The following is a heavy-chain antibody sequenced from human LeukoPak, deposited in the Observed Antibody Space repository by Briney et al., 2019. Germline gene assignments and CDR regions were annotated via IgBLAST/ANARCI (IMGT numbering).Heavy chain of an antibody. J-gene: IGHJ4*02. D-gene: IGHD4-17*01. V-gene: IGHV3-48*02. CDR3: ARISPAYGDYYLDY. CDR1: GFSFTSNS. Sequence: PGGSLRLSCAASGFSFTSNSLNWVRQAPGKDLEWISYITSSSSRIYYADSVKGRFTISRDNAKNSLYLQMNSLRDEDTAVYYCARISPAYGDYYLDYWGQGTLVTVSA. CDR2: ITSSSSRI.